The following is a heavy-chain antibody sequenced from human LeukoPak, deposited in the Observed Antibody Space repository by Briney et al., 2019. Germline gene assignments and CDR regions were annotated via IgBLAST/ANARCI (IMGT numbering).Heavy chain of an antibody. D-gene: IGHD1-26*01. CDR3: ARVGLIGTLPGHVGPFVY. J-gene: IGHJ4*02. CDR1: GFRISSHV. V-gene: IGHV3-30*04. Sequence: GGSLRLSCAASGFRISSHVIHWVRQAPGEGLDWVALISYDGSNKYYADSVKGRFTISRDNSKNTLYLQMNSLRGEDTAVYHCARVGLIGTLPGHVGPFVYWGQGTLVTVSS. CDR2: ISYDGSNK.